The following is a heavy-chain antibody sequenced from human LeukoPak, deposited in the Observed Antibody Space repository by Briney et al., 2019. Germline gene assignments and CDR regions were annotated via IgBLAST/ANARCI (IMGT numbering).Heavy chain of an antibody. D-gene: IGHD6-13*01. CDR3: ARLGGSSWQPYNWFDP. V-gene: IGHV4-4*09. J-gene: IGHJ5*02. CDR1: GGSISSYY. CDR2: IYTSGST. Sequence: SETLSLTCTVSGGSISSYYWSWIRQPPGKGLEWIGYIYTSGSTNYNPSLKSRVTISVDTSKNQFSLKLSSVTAADTAVYYCARLGGSSWQPYNWFDPLGQGTLVTVSS.